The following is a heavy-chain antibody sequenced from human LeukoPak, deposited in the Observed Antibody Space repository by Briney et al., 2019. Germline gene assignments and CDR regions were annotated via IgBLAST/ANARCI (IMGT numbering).Heavy chain of an antibody. CDR1: GYTFTGYY. CDR3: ARDRNDYYYGMDV. CDR2: INPNSGGT. Sequence: ASVKVSCKASGYTFTGYYMHWVRQAPGQGLEWMGWINPNSGGTNYAQKFQGWVTMTRGTSTSTVYMELSSLRSEDTAVYYCARDRNDYYYGMDVWGQGTTVTVSS. J-gene: IGHJ6*02. V-gene: IGHV1-2*04.